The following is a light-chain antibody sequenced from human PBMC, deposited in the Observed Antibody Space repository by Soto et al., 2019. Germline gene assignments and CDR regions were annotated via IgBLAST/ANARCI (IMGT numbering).Light chain of an antibody. CDR1: QSVTSS. Sequence: EIVMTQSPATLSVSPGERVTFSCRASQSVTSSLAWYQHKPGQAPRLLISGASTGATGIPARFSGSGSGTEFTLTINSLQSEDFAVYYCQQYQNLWTFGQGTKVEIK. CDR3: QQYQNLWT. CDR2: GAS. V-gene: IGKV3-15*01. J-gene: IGKJ1*01.